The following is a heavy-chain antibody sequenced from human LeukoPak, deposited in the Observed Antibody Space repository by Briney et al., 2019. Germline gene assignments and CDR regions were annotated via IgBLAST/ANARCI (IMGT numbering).Heavy chain of an antibody. J-gene: IGHJ6*02. CDR1: GGSISSGGYY. V-gene: IGHV4-31*03. Sequence: SETLSLTCTVSGGSISSGGYYWSWIRQHPGTGLEWIGYIYYSGSTYYNPSLKSRVTISVDTSKNQFSLKLSSVTAADTAVYYCARVRPYCSSTSCYPDYYYYYGMDVWGQGTTVTVSS. CDR2: IYYSGST. CDR3: ARVRPYCSSTSCYPDYYYYYGMDV. D-gene: IGHD2-2*01.